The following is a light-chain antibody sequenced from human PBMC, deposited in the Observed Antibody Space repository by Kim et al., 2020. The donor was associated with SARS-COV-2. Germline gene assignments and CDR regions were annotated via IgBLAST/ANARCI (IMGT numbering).Light chain of an antibody. J-gene: IGKJ1*01. CDR3: LQSYSIPRT. Sequence: DIQMTQSPSSLSASVGDRVTITCRASQTISGYLNWYQQKPGKAPKLLIYAASSLQSGVPSRFSGGGSGTDFTLTISSLQPVDFATYYCLQSYSIPRTFGQGTQVEIK. CDR2: AAS. CDR1: QTISGY. V-gene: IGKV1-39*01.